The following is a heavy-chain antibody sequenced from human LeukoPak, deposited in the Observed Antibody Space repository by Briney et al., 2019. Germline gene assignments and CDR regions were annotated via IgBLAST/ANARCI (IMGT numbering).Heavy chain of an antibody. CDR1: GYTFTSYW. Sequence: GESLKISCQASGYTFTSYWIGWVRQMPGQGLEWMGIIYPGDSDTRYSPSFRGQVTISADKSITTAYLQWSSLKASDTAMYYCARVLADSSGYYIPYFFDYWGQGTLVTVSS. V-gene: IGHV5-51*01. CDR2: IYPGDSDT. D-gene: IGHD3-22*01. CDR3: ARVLADSSGYYIPYFFDY. J-gene: IGHJ4*02.